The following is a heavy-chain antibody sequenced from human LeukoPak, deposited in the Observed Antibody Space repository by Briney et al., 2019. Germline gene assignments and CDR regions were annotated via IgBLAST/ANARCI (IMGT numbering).Heavy chain of an antibody. J-gene: IGHJ3*02. V-gene: IGHV3-74*01. Sequence: PGGSLRLSCAASGFTFSSYWMHWGRQAPGKGLVWVSRINSDGSSAIYADSVKGRFTISRDNAKNTLYLQMNSLRAEDTAVYYCARKGGGGAFDIWGQGTMVTVSS. D-gene: IGHD1-26*01. CDR3: ARKGGGGAFDI. CDR2: INSDGSSA. CDR1: GFTFSSYW.